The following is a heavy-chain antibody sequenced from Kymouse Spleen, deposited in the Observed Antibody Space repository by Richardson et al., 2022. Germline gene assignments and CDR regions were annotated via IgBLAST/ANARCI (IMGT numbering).Heavy chain of an antibody. D-gene: IGHD1-20*01,IGHD1-7*01. CDR3: AKGGYNWNLDY. CDR1: GFTFSSYG. CDR2: ISYDGSNK. V-gene: IGHV3-30*18. J-gene: IGHJ4*02. Sequence: QVQLVESGGGVVQPGRSLRLSCAASGFTFSSYGMHWVRQAPGKGLEWVAVISYDGSNKYYADSVKGRFTISRDNSKNTLYLQMNSLRAEDTAVYYCAKGGYNWNLDYWGQGTLVTVSS.